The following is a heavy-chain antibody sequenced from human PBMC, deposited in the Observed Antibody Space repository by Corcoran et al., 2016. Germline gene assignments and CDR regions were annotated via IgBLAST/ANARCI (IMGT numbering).Heavy chain of an antibody. CDR3: ARGHYGDYK. CDR2: IREDGSEG. CDR1: GFTFNSYW. Sequence: EVQLVESGGDLVQSGGSLRLSCAASGFTFNSYWMGWVRQAPGKGLEWVASIREDGSEGNCVDSVKGRFTISRDNAKNSLYLQMKSLRVEDTAVYDCARGHYGDYKWGQGTLVTVSS. V-gene: IGHV3-7*02. J-gene: IGHJ4*02. D-gene: IGHD4-17*01.